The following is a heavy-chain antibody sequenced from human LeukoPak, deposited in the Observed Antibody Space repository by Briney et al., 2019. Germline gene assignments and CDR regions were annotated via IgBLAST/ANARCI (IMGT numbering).Heavy chain of an antibody. Sequence: SETLSLTCAVSVGSVSSGRYYWTWIRQPPGKGLEWIGYIYPSGTTYYNLSLKSRVTISVDRSKNQFSLNLSSVTAADAAVYYCASSLIENAARNSFDIWGRGTMVTVSS. CDR3: ASSLIENAARNSFDI. D-gene: IGHD3-16*02. CDR1: VGSVSSGRYY. CDR2: IYPSGTT. J-gene: IGHJ3*02. V-gene: IGHV4-30-2*01.